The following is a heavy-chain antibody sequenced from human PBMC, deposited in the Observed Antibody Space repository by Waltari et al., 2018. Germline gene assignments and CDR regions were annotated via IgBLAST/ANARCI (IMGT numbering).Heavy chain of an antibody. J-gene: IGHJ3*02. CDR3: ATDGYSYTNAFDI. CDR2: CDPEDGET. V-gene: IGHV1-24*01. D-gene: IGHD5-18*01. CDR1: GYPLPELS. Sequence: QVQLVQSGAEVKKPGASVKVSCKGSGYPLPELSMPWGRQAPGKGLEWMGGCDPEDGETIYAQKFQGRVTMTEDTSTDTAYMELSSLRSEDTAVYYCATDGYSYTNAFDIWGQGTMVTVSS.